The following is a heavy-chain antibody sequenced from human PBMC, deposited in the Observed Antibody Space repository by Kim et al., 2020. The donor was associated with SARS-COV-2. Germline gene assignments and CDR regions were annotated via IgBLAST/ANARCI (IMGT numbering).Heavy chain of an antibody. J-gene: IGHJ4*01. CDR2: INHSGST. V-gene: IGHV4-34*01. Sequence: SETLSLTCAVYGGSFSGYYWSWFRQPPGKGLEWIGEINHSGSTNYNPSLKSRVTISVDTSKNQFSLKLSSVTAADTAVYYCARRVGRLARPGVPRPFDY. D-gene: IGHD6-6*01. CDR1: GGSFSGYY. CDR3: ARRVGRLARPGVPRPFDY.